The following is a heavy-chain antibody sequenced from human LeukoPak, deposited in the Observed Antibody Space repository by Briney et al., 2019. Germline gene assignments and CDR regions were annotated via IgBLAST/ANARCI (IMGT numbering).Heavy chain of an antibody. J-gene: IGHJ5*02. CDR2: IYSGVST. CDR1: GFTFSSNY. V-gene: IGHV3-66*01. CDR3: ARVEVGWFDP. Sequence: GRSLRLSCAAAGFTFSSNYMSWVRQAPGKWLEWVSVIYSGVSTYYEDYLKGRFTISRDNSKNTLYLQRNSLRAEHTAVYYCARVEVGWFDPWGQGTLVTVSS. D-gene: IGHD2-15*01.